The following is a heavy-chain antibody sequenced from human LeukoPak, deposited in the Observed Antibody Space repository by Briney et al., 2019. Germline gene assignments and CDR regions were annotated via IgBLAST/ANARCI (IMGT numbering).Heavy chain of an antibody. CDR2: ISGSSSTI. V-gene: IGHV3-48*02. Sequence: GGSLRLSCEASGFTFGTYAMNWVRQAPGKGLDWVSYISGSSSTIYYADSVKGRFTISRDNAKNPLYLQMNGLRDEDTAVYYCARDAGSGYFDNWGQGTLVTVSS. D-gene: IGHD6-19*01. J-gene: IGHJ4*02. CDR1: GFTFGTYA. CDR3: ARDAGSGYFDN.